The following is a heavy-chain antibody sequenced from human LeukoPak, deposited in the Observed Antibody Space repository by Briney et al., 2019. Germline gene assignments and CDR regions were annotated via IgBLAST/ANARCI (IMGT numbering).Heavy chain of an antibody. CDR2: IYSGGDT. D-gene: IGHD5-12*01. Sequence: GGSLRLSCAASGFTVSSNYMSWVRRAPGKGLEWVSLIYSGGDTYYADSVKGRFTISRDNSKNTLYPQMNSLRAEDTAVYYCASPRIGYPRLHFDYWGQGTLVTVSS. CDR3: ASPRIGYPRLHFDY. CDR1: GFTVSSNY. J-gene: IGHJ4*02. V-gene: IGHV3-53*01.